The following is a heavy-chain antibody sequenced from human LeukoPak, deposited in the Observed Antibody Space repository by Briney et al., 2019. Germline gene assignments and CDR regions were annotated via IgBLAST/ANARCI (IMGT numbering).Heavy chain of an antibody. Sequence: GGSLSLSCAASGFTLSSYAMSWVHQAPGKGLEWVSAISGSGGSTYYADSVKGRFTISRDNSKNTLYLQMNSLRAEDTAVYYCAKGQTHSSSWYSNYWGQGTLVTVSS. V-gene: IGHV3-23*01. CDR2: ISGSGGST. CDR1: GFTLSSYA. J-gene: IGHJ4*02. D-gene: IGHD6-13*01. CDR3: AKGQTHSSSWYSNY.